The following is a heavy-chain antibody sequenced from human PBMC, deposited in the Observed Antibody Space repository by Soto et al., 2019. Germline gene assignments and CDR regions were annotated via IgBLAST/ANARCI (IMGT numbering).Heavy chain of an antibody. V-gene: IGHV3-21*01. Sequence: SLRLSCAASGFTFTNYYMSWVRQAPGKGLEWVSSITGGSTYIYYADSVKGRFTISRDNAKNSLYLRMNSLRAEDTAVYYCAREALGDSGYHFDYWGQGTLVTVSS. CDR1: GFTFTNYY. D-gene: IGHD5-12*01. CDR2: ITGGSTYI. CDR3: AREALGDSGYHFDY. J-gene: IGHJ4*02.